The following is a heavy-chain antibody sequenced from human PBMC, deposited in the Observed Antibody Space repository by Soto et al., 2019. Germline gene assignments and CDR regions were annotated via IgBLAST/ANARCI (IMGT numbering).Heavy chain of an antibody. CDR3: ARIADNDRWFFDY. CDR1: GYSFSNYW. CDR2: IYPGGSDS. Sequence: PGESLKISCKASGYSFSNYWIGWVRQMPGKGLEWMGIIYPGGSDSRYGPSFQGHVTISADKSISTAYLQWSSLKASDTAMYYCARIADNDRWFFDYWGQGTVVTVS. J-gene: IGHJ4*02. D-gene: IGHD1-1*01. V-gene: IGHV5-51*01.